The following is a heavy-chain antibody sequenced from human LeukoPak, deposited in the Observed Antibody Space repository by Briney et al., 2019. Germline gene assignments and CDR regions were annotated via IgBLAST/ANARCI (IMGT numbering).Heavy chain of an antibody. CDR2: FDPEDGET. CDR1: GYTLTELS. J-gene: IGHJ4*02. D-gene: IGHD2-15*01. V-gene: IGHV1-24*01. Sequence: ASVKVSCKVSGYTLTELSMHWVRQAPGKGLEWMGGFDPEDGETIYAQKFQGRVTMTEDTSTDTAYMELSSLRSEDTAAYYCATGYCSGGSCPFDYWGQGTLVTVSS. CDR3: ATGYCSGGSCPFDY.